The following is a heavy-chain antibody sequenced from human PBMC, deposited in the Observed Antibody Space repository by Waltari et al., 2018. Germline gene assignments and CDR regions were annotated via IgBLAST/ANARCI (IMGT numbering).Heavy chain of an antibody. CDR2: IYSTGST. CDR1: GDSMNNYY. J-gene: IGHJ4*02. CDR3: ARNYYYDY. Sequence: QVQLLESGPGLVRPSETLSLSCTVAGDSMNNYYWPWIRQSAGKGLEWIGLIYSTGSTNYNPSLKSRVTMSIDTSENQFSLKLTSVTAADTAVYFCARNYYYDYWGQGILVTVSS. V-gene: IGHV4-4*07.